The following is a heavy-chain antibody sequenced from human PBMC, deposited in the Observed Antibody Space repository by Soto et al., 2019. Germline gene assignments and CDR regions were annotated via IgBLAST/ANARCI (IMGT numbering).Heavy chain of an antibody. CDR1: GFTFSSYA. J-gene: IGHJ4*02. CDR3: ARVYITTVTTPAPFGY. CDR2: ISYDGSNK. Sequence: QVQLVESGGGVVQPGRSLRLSCAASGFTFSSYAMHWVRQAPGKGLEWVAVISYDGSNKYYADSVKGRFTISRDNSKNTLYLQMNSLRAEDTAVYYCARVYITTVTTPAPFGYWGQGTLVTVSS. D-gene: IGHD4-17*01. V-gene: IGHV3-30-3*01.